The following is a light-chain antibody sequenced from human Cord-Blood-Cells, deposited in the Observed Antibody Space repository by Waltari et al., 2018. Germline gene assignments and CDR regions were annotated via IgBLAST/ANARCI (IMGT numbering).Light chain of an antibody. CDR2: AAS. CDR1: QSISSY. V-gene: IGKV1-39*01. CDR3: QQSYSTPPS. J-gene: IGKJ1*01. Sequence: DIQMTQSPSSLSASVGDRVTITCRASQSISSYLNWYQQKPGKAPKLLIYAASSLQSGVPSRFSGSGYGTHFTLTISSLPPEDFATSYSQQSYSTPPSFGQGTKLEIK.